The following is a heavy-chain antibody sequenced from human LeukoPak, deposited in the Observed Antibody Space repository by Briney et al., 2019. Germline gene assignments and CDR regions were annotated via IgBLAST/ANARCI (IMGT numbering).Heavy chain of an antibody. J-gene: IGHJ6*03. CDR2: MNPNSGNT. V-gene: IGHV1-8*01. D-gene: IGHD3-9*01. CDR1: GYTFTSYD. CDR3: ARGKTVRYFDWLGKSYYYYYMDV. Sequence: ASVKVSCKASGYTFTSYDINWVRQATGQGLEWMGWMNPNSGNTGYAQKFQGRVTMTRNTSISTAYMELSSLRSEDTAVYYCARGKTVRYFDWLGKSYYYYYMDVWGKGTTVTISS.